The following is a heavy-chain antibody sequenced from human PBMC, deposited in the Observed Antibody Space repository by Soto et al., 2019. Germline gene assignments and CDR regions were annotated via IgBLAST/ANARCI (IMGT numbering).Heavy chain of an antibody. V-gene: IGHV1-18*01. D-gene: IGHD1-1*01. J-gene: IGHJ4*02. Sequence: QVHLVQSGAEVKKPGASVKVSCKASGYTFTSYGITWVRQAPGKGLEWMGWISAHNGNTDYAQKLQGRVIVTRDTSTSTAYMELRSLRSADTAMYYCARGRYGDYWGQGALVTVSS. CDR1: GYTFTSYG. CDR3: ARGRYGDY. CDR2: ISAHNGNT.